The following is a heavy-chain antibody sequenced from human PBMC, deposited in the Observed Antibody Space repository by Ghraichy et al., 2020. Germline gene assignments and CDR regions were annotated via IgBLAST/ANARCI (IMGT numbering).Heavy chain of an antibody. CDR1: GYTFINYP. Sequence: ASVKVSCKTSGYTFINYPMHWVRQAPGQSLEWMGYINAGDGNTKSSQKFQGRVTMTSDTSASTAYMELSSLRSEDSAVYYCVPGIAAGTYFGLDVWGQGTTVTVSS. D-gene: IGHD6-13*01. CDR3: VPGIAAGTYFGLDV. J-gene: IGHJ6*02. V-gene: IGHV1-3*01. CDR2: INAGDGNT.